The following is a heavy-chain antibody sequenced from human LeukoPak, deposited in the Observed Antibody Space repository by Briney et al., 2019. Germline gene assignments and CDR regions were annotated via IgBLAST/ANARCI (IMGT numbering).Heavy chain of an antibody. D-gene: IGHD3-10*01. CDR3: AKDPSPLVWFVSGSDAFDI. V-gene: IGHV3-30*18. J-gene: IGHJ3*02. CDR1: GFTFSTYG. Sequence: GGSLRLSCAASGFTFSTYGMYWVRQAPGKGLEWVAVISYDGTNEYYADSVKGLFTIPRDNSKNTLYLQMNSLRAEDTAVYYCAKDPSPLVWFVSGSDAFDIWGQGTMVTVSS. CDR2: ISYDGTNE.